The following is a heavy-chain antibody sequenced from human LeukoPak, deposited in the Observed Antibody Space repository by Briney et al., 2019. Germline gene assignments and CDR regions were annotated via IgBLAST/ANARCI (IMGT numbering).Heavy chain of an antibody. Sequence: ASVKVSCKASGYTFTDYYMHWVRQAPGQGLEWMGWINPNSAGTNFAQKFQGGVTMTRDTSISTVYMELTNLRFDDTAVYYCAVTGGGWPPGHFDYWGQGTLVTVSS. J-gene: IGHJ4*02. CDR2: INPNSAGT. CDR3: AVTGGGWPPGHFDY. D-gene: IGHD6-19*01. CDR1: GYTFTDYY. V-gene: IGHV1-2*02.